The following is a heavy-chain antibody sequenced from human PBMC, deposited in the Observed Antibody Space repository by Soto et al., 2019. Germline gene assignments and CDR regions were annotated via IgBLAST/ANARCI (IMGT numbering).Heavy chain of an antibody. CDR1: GGTFSSYT. J-gene: IGHJ4*02. CDR3: AKDLLDYYGSGSAPFY. CDR2: IIPIFNTV. Sequence: QVQLVQSGAEVKKPGSSVMLSCKASGGTFSSYTINWVRQAPGQGLEWMGGIIPIFNTVTYAQKFQGRVTITADESTSTAYMEVSSLRSEDTAVYYCAKDLLDYYGSGSAPFYWGQGNLVTVSS. D-gene: IGHD3-10*01. V-gene: IGHV1-69*01.